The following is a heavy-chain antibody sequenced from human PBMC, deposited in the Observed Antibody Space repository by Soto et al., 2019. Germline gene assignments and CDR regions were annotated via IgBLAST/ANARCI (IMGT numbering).Heavy chain of an antibody. J-gene: IGHJ6*02. CDR3: AAPTDYYYYGMDV. CDR2: IDPSDSYT. Sequence: GESLKISCKGSGYSFTSYWISWVRQMPGKGLEWMGRIDPSDSYTNYSPSFQGHVTISADKSISTAYLQWSSLKASGTAMYYCAAPTDYYYYGMDVWGQGTTVTVSS. CDR1: GYSFTSYW. D-gene: IGHD4-17*01. V-gene: IGHV5-10-1*01.